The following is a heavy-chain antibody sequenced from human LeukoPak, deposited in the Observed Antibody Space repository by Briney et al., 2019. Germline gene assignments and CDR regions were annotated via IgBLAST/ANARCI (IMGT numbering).Heavy chain of an antibody. V-gene: IGHV4-4*07. CDR2: IYTSGST. CDR1: GGSTGNYH. CDR3: AREVEGYGSGVFDI. Sequence: PSETLFLTCTVSGGSTGNYHWNWIRQPAGKGLEWIGRIYTSGSTNYNASLKSRVTMSLDTSEGHFSLKLKSVTAADTAMYYCAREVEGYGSGVFDIWGQGTMVTVSS. J-gene: IGHJ3*02. D-gene: IGHD3-10*01.